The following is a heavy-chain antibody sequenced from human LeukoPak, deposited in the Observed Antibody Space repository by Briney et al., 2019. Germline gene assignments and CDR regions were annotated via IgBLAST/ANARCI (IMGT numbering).Heavy chain of an antibody. V-gene: IGHV3-21*01. CDR1: GFTFSSYS. CDR3: ARDGLPLYDSSDYYYGRFDY. CDR2: ISSSSSYI. J-gene: IGHJ4*02. D-gene: IGHD3-22*01. Sequence: GGSLRLSCAASGFTFSSYSMNWVRQAPGKGLEWVSSISSSSSYIYYADSVKGRFTISRDNAKNSLYLQMNGLRAEDTAVYYCARDGLPLYDSSDYYYGRFDYWGQGTLVTVSS.